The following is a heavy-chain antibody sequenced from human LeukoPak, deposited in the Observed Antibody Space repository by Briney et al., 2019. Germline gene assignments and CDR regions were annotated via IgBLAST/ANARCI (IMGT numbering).Heavy chain of an antibody. Sequence: ASVKVSCKASGYTFTRHGVSWVRQAPGQGLEWMGWISAYNGDTKYAQSFQGRVTITTDTSTTTAYMELRSLRSDDTAVYYCARDPSNTSGNFPYFDYWGQGTLVTVSS. CDR1: GYTFTRHG. CDR2: ISAYNGDT. CDR3: ARDPSNTSGNFPYFDY. J-gene: IGHJ4*02. D-gene: IGHD3-22*01. V-gene: IGHV1-18*01.